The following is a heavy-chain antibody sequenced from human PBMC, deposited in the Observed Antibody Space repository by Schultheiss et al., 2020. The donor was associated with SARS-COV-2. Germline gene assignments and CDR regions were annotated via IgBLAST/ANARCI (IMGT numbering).Heavy chain of an antibody. CDR3: ARAGYTAVPRYWNFDL. CDR2: INHSGST. Sequence: SETLSLTCAVYGGSFSGYYWSWIRQPPGKGLEWIGEINHSGSTYYNPSLKSRVTISVDMSENQFSLKLTSVTAADTAVYFCARAGYTAVPRYWNFDLWGRGTLVTVSS. D-gene: IGHD5-18*01. CDR1: GGSFSGYY. J-gene: IGHJ2*01. V-gene: IGHV4-34*01.